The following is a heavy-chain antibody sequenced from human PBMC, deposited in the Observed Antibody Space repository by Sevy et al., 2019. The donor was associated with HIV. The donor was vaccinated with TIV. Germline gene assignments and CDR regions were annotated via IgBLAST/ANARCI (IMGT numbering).Heavy chain of an antibody. CDR3: AKGERRDSSSWPLEDCYYGMDV. CDR1: GFTFSSYA. D-gene: IGHD6-13*01. CDR2: ISGSGGST. V-gene: IGHV3-23*01. Sequence: GGSLRLSCAASGFTFSSYAMSWVRQAPGKGLEWVSAISGSGGSTYYADSVKGRFTISRDNSKNTLYLQMNSLRAEDTAVYYWAKGERRDSSSWPLEDCYYGMDVWGQGTTVTVSS. J-gene: IGHJ6*02.